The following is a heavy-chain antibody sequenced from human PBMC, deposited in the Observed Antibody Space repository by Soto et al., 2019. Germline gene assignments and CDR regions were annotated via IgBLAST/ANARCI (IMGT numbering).Heavy chain of an antibody. D-gene: IGHD2-21*02. CDR3: AKYGWAYCGGACFLDD. CDR1: GFTFSGYG. V-gene: IGHV3-30*18. J-gene: IGHJ4*02. Sequence: QVQLVESGGGVVQPGRSLRVCCAASGFTFSGYGMHWGRQAPGKGLEWVAVISYDGSKEYYGDSVKGRFTISRDISKKTLCLQMNSLRVEDTAVYYCAKYGWAYCGGACFLDDWGQGTLVTVSS. CDR2: ISYDGSKE.